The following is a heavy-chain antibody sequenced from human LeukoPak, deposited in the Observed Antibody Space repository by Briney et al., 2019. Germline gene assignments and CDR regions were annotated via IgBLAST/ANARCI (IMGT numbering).Heavy chain of an antibody. Sequence: ASVKVSCKASGYTFTSYYMHWVRQAPGQGLEWMGWINPNSGGTNYAQKFQGRVTMTRDTSISTAYMELSRLRSDDTAVYYCARDNGATVTTVNPYYYYMDVWGKGTTVTVSS. CDR3: ARDNGATVTTVNPYYYYMDV. J-gene: IGHJ6*03. D-gene: IGHD4-17*01. CDR2: INPNSGGT. V-gene: IGHV1-2*02. CDR1: GYTFTSYY.